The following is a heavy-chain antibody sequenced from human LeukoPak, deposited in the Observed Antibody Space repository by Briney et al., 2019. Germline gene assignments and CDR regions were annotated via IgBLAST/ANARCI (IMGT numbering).Heavy chain of an antibody. CDR1: GFTFGSYA. Sequence: GGSLRLSCAASGFTFGSYAMHWVRQAPGKGLEWVAVISYDGSNKYYADSVKGRFTISRDNSKNTLYLQMNSLRAEDTAVYYCARAPKKSYGSFDYWGQGTLVTVSS. CDR3: ARAPKKSYGSFDY. D-gene: IGHD5-18*01. J-gene: IGHJ4*02. V-gene: IGHV3-30*04. CDR2: ISYDGSNK.